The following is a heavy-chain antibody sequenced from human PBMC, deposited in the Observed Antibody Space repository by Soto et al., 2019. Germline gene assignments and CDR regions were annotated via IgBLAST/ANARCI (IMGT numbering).Heavy chain of an antibody. D-gene: IGHD1-1*01. CDR3: ARRGLNDPFAP. Sequence: QSPPSPLSGGSGNIRRSDWACRRQPPGKGREWIGSIFDTGSTYYNPSVKSRVSMSVDTSKNQFSLKLSSVTAADTAVYYCARRGLNDPFAPWGQGTLVTVSS. V-gene: IGHV4-39*01. CDR1: GGSGNIRRSD. CDR2: IFDTGST. J-gene: IGHJ5*02.